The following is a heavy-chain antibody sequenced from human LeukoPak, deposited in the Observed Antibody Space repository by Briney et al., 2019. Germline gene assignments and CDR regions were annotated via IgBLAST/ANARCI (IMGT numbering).Heavy chain of an antibody. V-gene: IGHV3-33*01. D-gene: IGHD3-3*01. CDR1: GFTFSSYG. Sequence: GGSLRLSCAASGFTFSSYGMHWVRQAPGKGLEWVAAIWYDGSNKYYADSVKGRFTISRDNSKNTLYLQMNSLRAEDTAVYYCARPFGVVISDAFDIWGQGTMVTVSS. CDR2: IWYDGSNK. J-gene: IGHJ3*02. CDR3: ARPFGVVISDAFDI.